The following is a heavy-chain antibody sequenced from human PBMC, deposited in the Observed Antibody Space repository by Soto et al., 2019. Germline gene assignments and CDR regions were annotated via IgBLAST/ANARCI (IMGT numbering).Heavy chain of an antibody. CDR2: IYYSGST. D-gene: IGHD5-12*01. CDR3: ASRPIVATMYFDY. Sequence: SETLSLTCTVSGGSISSSSYYWGWIRQPPGKGLEWIGSIYYSGSTYYNPSLKSRVTISVDTSKNQFSLKLSSVTAADTAVYYCASRPIVATMYFDYWGQGTLVT. V-gene: IGHV4-39*01. CDR1: GGSISSSSYY. J-gene: IGHJ4*02.